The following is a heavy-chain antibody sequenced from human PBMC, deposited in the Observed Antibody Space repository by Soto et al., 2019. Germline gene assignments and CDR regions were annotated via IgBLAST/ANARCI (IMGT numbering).Heavy chain of an antibody. CDR1: GGSISSYY. J-gene: IGHJ4*02. Sequence: SETLSLTCTVSGGSISSYYWSWIRQPPGKGLEWIGYIYYSGSTNYNPSLKSRVTISVDTSKNQFSLKLSSVTAADTAVYYCAATYYDFWSGFWSYYFDYWGQGTLVTVSS. CDR3: AATYYDFWSGFWSYYFDY. V-gene: IGHV4-59*01. CDR2: IYYSGST. D-gene: IGHD3-3*01.